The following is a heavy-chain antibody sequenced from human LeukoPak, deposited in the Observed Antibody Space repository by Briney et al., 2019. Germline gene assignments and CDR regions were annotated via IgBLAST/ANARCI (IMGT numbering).Heavy chain of an antibody. CDR1: GGSFSGYY. J-gene: IGHJ4*02. CDR3: ARVSTLRGDYEERVNLDY. Sequence: SETLSLTCAVYGGSFSGYYWSWIRQPPGKGLEWIGEINHSGSTNYNPSLKSRVTISVDTSKNQFSLKLSSVTAADTAVYYCARVSTLRGDYEERVNLDYWGQGTLVTVSS. D-gene: IGHD4-17*01. V-gene: IGHV4-34*01. CDR2: INHSGST.